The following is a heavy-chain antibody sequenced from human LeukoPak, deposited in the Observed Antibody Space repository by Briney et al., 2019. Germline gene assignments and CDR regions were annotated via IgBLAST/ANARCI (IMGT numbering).Heavy chain of an antibody. CDR1: GFTFSSYA. Sequence: GGSLRLSCAASGFTFSSYAMSWVRQAPGKGLEWVSGISGSGGSTYYADSVKGRFTISRDNSKNTLYLQMNSLRAEDTAVYYCARDREYCSGGSCYPNGMDVWGQGTTVTVSS. D-gene: IGHD2-15*01. CDR3: ARDREYCSGGSCYPNGMDV. J-gene: IGHJ6*02. CDR2: ISGSGGST. V-gene: IGHV3-23*01.